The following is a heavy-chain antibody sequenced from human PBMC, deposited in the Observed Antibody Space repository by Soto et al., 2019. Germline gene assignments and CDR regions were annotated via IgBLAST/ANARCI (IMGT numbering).Heavy chain of an antibody. Sequence: PGGSLRLSCAASGFTFSSYWMSWVRQAPGKGLEWVANIKQDGSEKYYVDSAKGRFTISRDNAKNSLYLQMNSLRAEDTAVYYCARDRAYIGSGTFYWGQGTLVTVSS. D-gene: IGHD3-10*01. J-gene: IGHJ4*02. CDR2: IKQDGSEK. CDR1: GFTFSSYW. CDR3: ARDRAYIGSGTFY. V-gene: IGHV3-7*01.